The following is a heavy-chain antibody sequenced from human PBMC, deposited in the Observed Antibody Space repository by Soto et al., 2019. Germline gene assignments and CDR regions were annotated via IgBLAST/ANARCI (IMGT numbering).Heavy chain of an antibody. J-gene: IGHJ4*02. V-gene: IGHV3-23*01. CDR1: GFTFSSYA. CDR3: ARMLISTTGKRERKYYFDY. Sequence: PGGSLRLSCAASGFTFSSYAMSWVRQAPGKGLEWVSAISGSGGSTYYADSVKGRFTISRDNSKDTSENQVVLTMTSMDPVDTATYYCARMLISTTGKRERKYYFDYWGQGTLVTVS. D-gene: IGHD1-1*01. CDR2: ISGSGGST.